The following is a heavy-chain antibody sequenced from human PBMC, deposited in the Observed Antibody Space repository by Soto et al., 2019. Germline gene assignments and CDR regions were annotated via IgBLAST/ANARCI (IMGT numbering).Heavy chain of an antibody. J-gene: IGHJ4*02. V-gene: IGHV1-18*01. CDR1: GYTFTSYG. CDR3: AIETRRQLVLGGVDY. D-gene: IGHD6-6*01. Sequence: VASVKVSCKASGYTFTSYGISWVRQAPGQGLEWMGWISANNGNTDYAQKFQGRVTMTRNTSISTAYMELSRLRSEDTAVYYCAIETRRQLVLGGVDYWGQGTLVTVSS. CDR2: ISANNGNT.